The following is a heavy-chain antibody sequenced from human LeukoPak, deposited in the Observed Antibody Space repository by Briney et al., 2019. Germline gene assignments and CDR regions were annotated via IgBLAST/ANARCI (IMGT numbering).Heavy chain of an antibody. Sequence: GGSLRLSCAASGFTFSSYETNWVRQAPGKGLEWVSYISSSGSTIYYADSVKGRFTISRDNAKNSLYLQMNSLRAEDTAVYYCAVATIKDYFDYWGQGTLVTVSS. CDR3: AVATIKDYFDY. V-gene: IGHV3-48*03. CDR1: GFTFSSYE. J-gene: IGHJ4*02. CDR2: ISSSGSTI. D-gene: IGHD5-24*01.